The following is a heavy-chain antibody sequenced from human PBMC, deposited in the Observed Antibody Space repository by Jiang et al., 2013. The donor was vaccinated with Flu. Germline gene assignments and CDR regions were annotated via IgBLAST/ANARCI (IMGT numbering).Heavy chain of an antibody. Sequence: LLKPSETLSLTCAVVWWVLQWLLLELDPPAPRKGLEWIGEINHSGSTNXNPSLKSRVTISVDTSKNQFSLKLSSVTAADTAVYYCARETRDPLRSYYFDYWGQGTLVTVSS. V-gene: IGHV4-34*01. CDR2: INHSGST. J-gene: IGHJ4*02. CDR3: ARETRDPLRSYYFDY. CDR1: WVLQWLL. D-gene: IGHD2-21*02.